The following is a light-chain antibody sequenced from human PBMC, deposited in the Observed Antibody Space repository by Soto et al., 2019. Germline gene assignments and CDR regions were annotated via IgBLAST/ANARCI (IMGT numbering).Light chain of an antibody. CDR2: SGM. J-gene: IGLJ3*02. V-gene: IGLV1-47*02. Sequence: QSVLTQPPSASGTPGQRVTISCSGSSSNIGGSNYVYWYQQLPGTAPKFRIHSGMQRPSGVPDRCSGPKYGTSASLAISGLRSDDEADYYCASWDDRLSAVVFGGGTKLTVL. CDR1: SSNIGGSNY. CDR3: ASWDDRLSAVV.